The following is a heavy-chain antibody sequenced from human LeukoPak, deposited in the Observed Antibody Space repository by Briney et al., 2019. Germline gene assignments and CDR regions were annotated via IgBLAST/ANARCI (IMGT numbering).Heavy chain of an antibody. V-gene: IGHV4-34*01. Sequence: PSETLSLTCAVYGGSFSGYYWSWIRQPPGKGLEWIGEINHSGSTNYNPSHKSRVTISVDTSKNQFSLKLSSVTAADTAVYYCARQAYYDYVWGTYRPRGNWFDPWGQGTLVTVSS. CDR2: INHSGST. D-gene: IGHD3-16*02. CDR3: ARQAYYDYVWGTYRPRGNWFDP. CDR1: GGSFSGYY. J-gene: IGHJ5*02.